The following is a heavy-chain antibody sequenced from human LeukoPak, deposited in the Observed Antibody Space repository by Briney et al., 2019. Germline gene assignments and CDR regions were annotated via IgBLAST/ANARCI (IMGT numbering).Heavy chain of an antibody. D-gene: IGHD3-3*01. J-gene: IGHJ6*03. CDR1: GGSISSYY. Sequence: PSETLSLTCTVSGGSISSYYWSWIRQPAGKGLEWIGRIYTSGSTNYNPSLKSRVTMSVDTSKNQFSLKLSSVTAADTAVYYCARGTYYDFWSGYLGPYYYYMDVWGKGTTVTVSS. CDR3: ARGTYYDFWSGYLGPYYYYMDV. V-gene: IGHV4-4*07. CDR2: IYTSGST.